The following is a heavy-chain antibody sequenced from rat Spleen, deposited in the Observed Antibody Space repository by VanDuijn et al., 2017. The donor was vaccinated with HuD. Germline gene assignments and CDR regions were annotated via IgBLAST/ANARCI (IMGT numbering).Heavy chain of an antibody. CDR3: ARDYSNYFPYWYFDF. J-gene: IGHJ1*01. CDR1: GFSFSDYN. CDR2: IIYDGSGT. V-gene: IGHV5S10*01. D-gene: IGHD1-2*01. Sequence: EVQLVESGGGLVQPGRSLKLSCAASGFSFSDYNMAWVRQAPKKGLEWVARIIYDGSGTYYRDSVRGRFTISRENAESTLYLQIDSVRSEDTATYYCARDYSNYFPYWYFDFWGPGTMVTVSS.